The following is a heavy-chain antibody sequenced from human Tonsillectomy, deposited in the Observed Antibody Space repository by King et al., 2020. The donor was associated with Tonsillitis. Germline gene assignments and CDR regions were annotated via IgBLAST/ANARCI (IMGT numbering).Heavy chain of an antibody. CDR2: ISAYNGNT. Sequence: VQLVESGAEVKKPGASVKVSCKASGYTFISYGISWVRQSPGQGLEWMGWISAYNGNTNYAQKLQDRVTMTTDTSTSTAYMELRSLRSDDTAVYYCAGGGDFSYYYGMDVWGQGTTVTVSS. CDR1: GYTFISYG. V-gene: IGHV1-18*01. D-gene: IGHD4-17*01. CDR3: AGGGDFSYYYGMDV. J-gene: IGHJ6*02.